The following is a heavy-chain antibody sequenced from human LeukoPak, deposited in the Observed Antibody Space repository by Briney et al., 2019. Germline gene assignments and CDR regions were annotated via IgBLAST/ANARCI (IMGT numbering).Heavy chain of an antibody. J-gene: IGHJ4*02. D-gene: IGHD3-10*01. CDR2: ISSSSSYI. Sequence: GGSLRLSCTASGFTFSSYSMNWVRQAPGKGLEWVSSISSSSSYIYYADSVKGRFTISRDNAKNSLYLQMNSLRAEDTAVYYCARDLESVLWFGELLPIGYWGQGTLVTVSS. V-gene: IGHV3-21*06. CDR1: GFTFSSYS. CDR3: ARDLESVLWFGELLPIGY.